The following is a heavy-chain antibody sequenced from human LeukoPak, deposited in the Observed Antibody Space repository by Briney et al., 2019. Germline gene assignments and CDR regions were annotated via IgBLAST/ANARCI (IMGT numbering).Heavy chain of an antibody. CDR2: INPNSGGT. CDR1: GCTFTGYY. J-gene: IGHJ5*02. D-gene: IGHD2-15*01. Sequence: ASVKVSCKASGCTFTGYYMHWVRQAPGQGLEWTGWINPNSGGTNYAQKFQGRVTMTRDTSISTAYMELSRLRSDDTAVYYCARDTCSGGSCLSWFDPWGQGTLVTVSS. V-gene: IGHV1-2*02. CDR3: ARDTCSGGSCLSWFDP.